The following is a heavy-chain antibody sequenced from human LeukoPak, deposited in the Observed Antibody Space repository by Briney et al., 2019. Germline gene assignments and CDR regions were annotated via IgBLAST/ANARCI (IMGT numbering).Heavy chain of an antibody. J-gene: IGHJ2*01. V-gene: IGHV4-30-4*08. Sequence: SQTLSLTCTVSGGSISSGDYYWSWIRQPPGKGLEWIGYIYYSGSTYYNPSLKSRVTISVDTSKNQFSLKLSSVTAADTAVYYCAGGLVEVVGGYFDLWGRGTLVTVSS. D-gene: IGHD2-2*01. CDR1: GGSISSGDYY. CDR2: IYYSGST. CDR3: AGGLVEVVGGYFDL.